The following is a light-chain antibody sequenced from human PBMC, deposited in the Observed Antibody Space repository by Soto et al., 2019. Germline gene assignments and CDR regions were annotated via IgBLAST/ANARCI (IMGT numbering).Light chain of an antibody. Sequence: EIVIEQSSATLSVYRRRRATLSCRASQSISGTLAWYQQKPGQPPRPLIYGASTRAAGFPARFIGSGAGTDVSLTIISLQSDDSSVYYCRQENNWPRTFGGGTKVDIK. J-gene: IGKJ4*02. CDR2: GAS. CDR1: QSISGT. CDR3: RQENNWPRT. V-gene: IGKV3-15*01.